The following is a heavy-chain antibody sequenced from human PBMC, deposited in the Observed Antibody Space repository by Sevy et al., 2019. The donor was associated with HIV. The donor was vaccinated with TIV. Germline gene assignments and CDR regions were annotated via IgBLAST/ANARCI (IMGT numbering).Heavy chain of an antibody. J-gene: IGHJ4*02. Sequence: ASVKVSGKASGYTFTGYYMHWVRQAPGQGLEWMGWINPNSGGTNYAQKFQGRVTMTRDTSISTAYMELSRLRSDDTAVYYCARGRQCCSGGSCYSTHVDYWGQGTLVTVSS. D-gene: IGHD2-15*01. CDR3: ARGRQCCSGGSCYSTHVDY. V-gene: IGHV1-2*02. CDR1: GYTFTGYY. CDR2: INPNSGGT.